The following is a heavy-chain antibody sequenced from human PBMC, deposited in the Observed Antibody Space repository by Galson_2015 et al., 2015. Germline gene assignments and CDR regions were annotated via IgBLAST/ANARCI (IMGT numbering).Heavy chain of an antibody. J-gene: IGHJ3*02. V-gene: IGHV5-10-1*01. CDR2: IDPSDSYT. D-gene: IGHD3-10*01. CDR3: ARHLMVRGVPRDAFEI. Sequence: QSGAEVKKPGESLRISCKGSGYSFTSYWISWVRQMPGKGLEWMGRIDPSDSYTNYSPSFQGHVTISADKSISTAYLQWGSLRASDTAMYYCARHLMVRGVPRDAFEIWGQGTMVTVSS. CDR1: GYSFTSYW.